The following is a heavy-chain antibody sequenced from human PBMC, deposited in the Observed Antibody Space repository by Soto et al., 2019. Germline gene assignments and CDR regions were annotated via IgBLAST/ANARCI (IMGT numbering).Heavy chain of an antibody. CDR3: ARQRTSVVTQAYFDV. J-gene: IGHJ4*02. CDR2: IYYSGST. CDR1: VDSISSRSYY. D-gene: IGHD2-21*02. V-gene: IGHV4-39*01. Sequence: PSETLCITCTFTVDSISSRSYYWGWIRQPPGKGLEWIGSIYYSGSTYNNPSLRSRVSMSIDTSKDQFSLKLKPVTAADTALYFCARQRTSVVTQAYFDVWGQGSLVTVS.